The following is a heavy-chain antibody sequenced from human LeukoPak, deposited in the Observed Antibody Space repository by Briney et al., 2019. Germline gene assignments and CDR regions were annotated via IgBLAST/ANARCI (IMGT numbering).Heavy chain of an antibody. Sequence: PSETLSLTCTVYGGSFSGYYWSWIRQSPGKGLEWIGEINHSGITNYNPSLRSRITLSVDTSKNQFSLKVRSLTAADTALYFCARQFGEPAAILDSWGWGTLVTVSS. J-gene: IGHJ4*02. CDR1: GGSFSGYY. D-gene: IGHD2-2*01. V-gene: IGHV4-34*01. CDR2: INHSGIT. CDR3: ARQFGEPAAILDS.